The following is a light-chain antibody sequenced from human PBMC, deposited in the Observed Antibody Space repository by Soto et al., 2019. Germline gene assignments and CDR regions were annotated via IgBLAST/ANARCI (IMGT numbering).Light chain of an antibody. J-gene: IGKJ5*01. V-gene: IGKV1-33*01. CDR3: QHYENLPT. CDR1: QNINNY. Sequence: DIHMNQSLFSLSASVGYRVTITCQASQNINNYLNWYQQKPGRAPKLLIYDASNLEAGVPSRFRGSGSGTDFTFTISRLQPEDIATYYCQHYENLPTFGQGTRLEI. CDR2: DAS.